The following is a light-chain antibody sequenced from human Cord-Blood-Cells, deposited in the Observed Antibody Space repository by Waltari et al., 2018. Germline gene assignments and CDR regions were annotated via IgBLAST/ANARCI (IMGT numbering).Light chain of an antibody. CDR1: SSDAGSHNL. J-gene: IGLJ3*02. V-gene: IGLV2-23*01. CDR2: EGS. CDR3: CSYAGSSTWV. Sequence: QSALTQPTSVSGSPGQSITTSRTGTSSDAGSHNLVSWYQQHPGKAPKLMIYEGSKRPSGVSNRFSGSKSGNTASLTISGLQAEDEADYYCCSYAGSSTWVFGGGTKLTVL.